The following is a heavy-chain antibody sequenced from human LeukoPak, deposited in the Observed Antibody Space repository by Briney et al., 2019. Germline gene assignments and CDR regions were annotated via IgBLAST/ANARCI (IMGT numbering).Heavy chain of an antibody. CDR2: ISSSSSYI. J-gene: IGHJ4*02. CDR1: GFTFSSYS. Sequence: GGSLRLSCAASGFTFSSYSMNWVRQAPGKGLEWVSSISSSSSYIYYADSVKGRFTISRDNAKNSLYLQMNSLRAEDTAVYYCARESLYDILTGYYRRGAPDYWGQGTLVTVSS. CDR3: ARESLYDILTGYYRRGAPDY. D-gene: IGHD3-9*01. V-gene: IGHV3-21*04.